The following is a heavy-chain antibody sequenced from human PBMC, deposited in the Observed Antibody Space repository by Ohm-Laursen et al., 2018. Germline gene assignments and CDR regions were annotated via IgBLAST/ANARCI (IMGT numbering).Heavy chain of an antibody. Sequence: SETLSLTCTVSGGSMTSGDYYWNWIRQHPGKGLEWIGYIYNSGRTYYNPSLQSRLTISIDTSTNHFSLTLTSVTAADTAVYYCARDHYDSSGYYYVGAVDWGQGILVTVSS. CDR1: GGSMTSGDYY. CDR2: IYNSGRT. D-gene: IGHD3-22*01. J-gene: IGHJ4*02. CDR3: ARDHYDSSGYYYVGAVD. V-gene: IGHV4-31*03.